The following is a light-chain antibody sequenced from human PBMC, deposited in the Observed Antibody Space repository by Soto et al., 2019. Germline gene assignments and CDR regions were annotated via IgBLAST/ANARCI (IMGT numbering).Light chain of an antibody. V-gene: IGKV3-20*01. Sequence: EVVLTQFPNTLSLSPGERATLSCRASQSLNSNFLVWYQQKPGQAPRLLIYGASRRATGIPDRFSGSGSGTDFILTISRLEPEDFAVYYCQHYDNTPPSVTFGPGTKVDIK. CDR1: QSLNSNF. CDR3: QHYDNTPPSVT. J-gene: IGKJ3*01. CDR2: GAS.